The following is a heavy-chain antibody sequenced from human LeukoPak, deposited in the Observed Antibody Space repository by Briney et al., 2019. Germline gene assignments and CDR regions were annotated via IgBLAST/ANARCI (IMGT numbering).Heavy chain of an antibody. CDR1: GGSISSYY. Sequence: KPSETLSLTCTVSGGSISSYYWNWIRQPAGKGLEWIGRIYPSGNTNYNPSLESRVTISVDTAKNQFSLKLISVTAADTALYYCARGQYDFWSGYDVNWFDPWGQGTLVTVSS. CDR2: IYPSGNT. V-gene: IGHV4-4*07. D-gene: IGHD3-3*01. CDR3: ARGQYDFWSGYDVNWFDP. J-gene: IGHJ5*02.